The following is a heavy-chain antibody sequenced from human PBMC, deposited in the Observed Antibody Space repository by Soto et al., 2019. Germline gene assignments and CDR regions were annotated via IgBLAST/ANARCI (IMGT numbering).Heavy chain of an antibody. CDR2: INSDGSST. CDR3: ARGGKITIFGVVNYYMDV. Sequence: GGSLRLSCAASRFTFSSYWMHWVRQAPGKGLVWVSRINSDGSSTSYADSVKGRFTISRDNSKNTLYLQMNSLRAEDTAVYHCARGGKITIFGVVNYYMDVWGKGTTVTVSS. CDR1: RFTFSSYW. V-gene: IGHV3-74*01. J-gene: IGHJ6*03. D-gene: IGHD3-3*01.